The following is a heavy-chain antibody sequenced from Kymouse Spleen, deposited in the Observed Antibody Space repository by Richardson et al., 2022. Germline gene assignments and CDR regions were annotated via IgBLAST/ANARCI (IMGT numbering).Heavy chain of an antibody. Sequence: QVQLVESGGGVVQPGRSLRLSCAASGFTFSSYGMHWVRQAPGKGLEWVAVIWYDGSNKYYADSVKGRFTISRDNSKNTLYLQMNSLRAEDTAVYYCARDMPAAVLLLLRYGRLGPRDHGHRLL. CDR3: ARDMPAAVLLLLRYGR. J-gene: IGHJ6*02. V-gene: IGHV3-33*01. CDR1: GFTFSSYG. CDR2: IWYDGSNK. D-gene: IGHD2-2*02.